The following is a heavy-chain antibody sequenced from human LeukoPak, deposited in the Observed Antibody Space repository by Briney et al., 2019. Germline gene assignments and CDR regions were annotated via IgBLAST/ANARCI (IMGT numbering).Heavy chain of an antibody. CDR3: ARGGSSYYDSSGYQSY. V-gene: IGHV1-69*04. J-gene: IGHJ4*02. CDR2: IIPILGIA. Sequence: SVKVSCKASGGTFISYAISWVRQAPGQGLEWMGRIIPILGIANYAQKFQGRVTITADKSTSTAYMELSSLRSEDTAVYYCARGGSSYYDSSGYQSYWGQGTLVTVSS. CDR1: GGTFISYA. D-gene: IGHD3-22*01.